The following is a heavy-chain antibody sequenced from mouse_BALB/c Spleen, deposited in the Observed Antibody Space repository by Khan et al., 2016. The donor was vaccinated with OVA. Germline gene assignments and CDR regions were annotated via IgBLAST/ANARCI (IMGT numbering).Heavy chain of an antibody. D-gene: IGHD1-3*01. J-gene: IGHJ4*01. CDR3: GRSGSRYNYAMDY. V-gene: IGHV3-2*02. CDR1: GYSITSDYA. CDR2: ISYTGST. Sequence: QLEESGPGLVKPSQSLSLTCTVTGYSITSDYAWNWIRQFPGNKLEWMGYISYTGSTNYNPALKSRISITRDTSKNQSFLQLNSVTTEDTATYDCGRSGSRYNYAMDYWGQGTSVTVSS.